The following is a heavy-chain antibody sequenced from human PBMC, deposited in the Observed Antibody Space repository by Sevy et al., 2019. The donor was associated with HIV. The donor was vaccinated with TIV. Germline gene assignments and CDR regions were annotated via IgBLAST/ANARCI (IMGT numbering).Heavy chain of an antibody. CDR2: FDPEDGET. D-gene: IGHD1-26*01. V-gene: IGHV1-24*01. J-gene: IGHJ6*02. Sequence: ASVKVSCKVSGYTLTELSMHWVRQAPGKGLEWMGGFDPEDGETIYAQKFQGRATMTEDTSTDTAHMELSSLRSEDTAVYYCATGKGRTYYYYYGMDVWGQGTTVTVSS. CDR1: GYTLTELS. CDR3: ATGKGRTYYYYYGMDV.